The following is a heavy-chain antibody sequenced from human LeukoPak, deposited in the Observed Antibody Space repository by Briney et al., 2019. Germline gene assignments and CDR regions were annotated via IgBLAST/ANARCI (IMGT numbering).Heavy chain of an antibody. V-gene: IGHV3-23*01. Sequence: GGSLRPSWAASGFTFSSYSMTWVRQASGKGLEWVSAISGSGGSTYYADSVKGRFTISRDNSKNTLYLQMNSLRAEDTAVYYCAKDTSPLYYYYGMDVWGQGTTVTVSS. CDR2: ISGSGGST. CDR1: GFTFSSYS. CDR3: AKDTSPLYYYYGMDV. J-gene: IGHJ6*02. D-gene: IGHD2-2*01.